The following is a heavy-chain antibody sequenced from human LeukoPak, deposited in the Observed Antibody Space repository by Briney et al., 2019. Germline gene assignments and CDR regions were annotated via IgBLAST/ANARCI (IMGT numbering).Heavy chain of an antibody. V-gene: IGHV4-4*07. CDR1: GGSISSYY. Sequence: KPSETLSLTCTVSGGSISSYYWSWIRQPAGKGLGWIGRIYTSGSTNYNPSLKSRVTMSVDTSKNQFSLKLSSVTAADTAVYYRARDHSGYDLFDYWGQGTLVTVSS. J-gene: IGHJ4*02. D-gene: IGHD5-12*01. CDR2: IYTSGST. CDR3: ARDHSGYDLFDY.